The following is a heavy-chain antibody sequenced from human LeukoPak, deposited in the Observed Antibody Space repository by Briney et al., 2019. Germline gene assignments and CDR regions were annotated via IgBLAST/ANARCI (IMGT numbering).Heavy chain of an antibody. CDR2: INSDGSEG. V-gene: IGHV3-7*03. CDR1: GFTFSGFW. D-gene: IGHD6-6*01. Sequence: GGSLRLSCAVSGFTFSGFWMSWSRQAPGKGLEWVASINSDGSEGYYADVVKGRFTISRDNAKNSLYLQINSLRAEDTAVYYCARSSHSSSSSVWGQGTMVTVSS. J-gene: IGHJ3*01. CDR3: ARSSHSSSSSV.